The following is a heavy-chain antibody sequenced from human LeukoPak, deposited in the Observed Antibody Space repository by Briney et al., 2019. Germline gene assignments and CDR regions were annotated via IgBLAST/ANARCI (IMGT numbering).Heavy chain of an antibody. CDR2: INGDGAYT. V-gene: IGHV3-64D*06. CDR1: GFTFNTYS. CDR3: VRRMATIDF. D-gene: IGHD1-14*01. J-gene: IGHJ4*02. Sequence: AGSLRLSCSASGFTFNTYSMHWVRQPPGKRLECVSAINGDGAYTYYADSVKCRFTISRDNSKSTLFLQMNSLRTEDTALYYCVRRMATIDFSGQGTLVTVSS.